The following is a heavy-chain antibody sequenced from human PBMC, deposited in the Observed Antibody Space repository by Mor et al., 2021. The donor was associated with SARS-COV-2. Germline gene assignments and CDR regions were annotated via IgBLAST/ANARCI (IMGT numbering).Heavy chain of an antibody. D-gene: IGHD2-15*01. Sequence: LKSRVTISVDTSKNQFSLKLSSVTAADTAVYYCARGRCSGGSCYPRPGVRSNNWFDPWGQGTLVTVSS. J-gene: IGHJ5*02. V-gene: IGHV4-59*09. CDR3: ARGRCSGGSCYPRPGVRSNNWFDP.